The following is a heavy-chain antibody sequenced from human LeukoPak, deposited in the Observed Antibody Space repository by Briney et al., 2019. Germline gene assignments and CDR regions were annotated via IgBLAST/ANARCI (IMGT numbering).Heavy chain of an antibody. J-gene: IGHJ3*02. D-gene: IGHD1-26*01. Sequence: GKSLRLSCAASAFTFSTYAMHWVRQAPGKGLEWVSFISGTSTATQYADSVKGRFTISRDIGRKALYLQMNSLRDEDTAVYYCARGGGRSYSDAFDIWGQGTVVTVSS. CDR1: AFTFSTYA. CDR2: ISGTSTAT. CDR3: ARGGGRSYSDAFDI. V-gene: IGHV3-48*02.